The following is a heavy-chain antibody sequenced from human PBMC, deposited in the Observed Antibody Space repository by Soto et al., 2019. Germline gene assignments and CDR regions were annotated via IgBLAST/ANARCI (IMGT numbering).Heavy chain of an antibody. V-gene: IGHV3-23*01. CDR2: ISGGGGTT. J-gene: IGHJ1*01. Sequence: GGSLRLSCAASGFTFSTYAMSWVRQAPGKGLEWVSGISGGGGTTYYADPVKGRFTISRDNSKNTVYLQVNSLRAEDTAVYYCAKDQAGAGTISRYFQDWGQGTLVTVSS. CDR3: AKDQAGAGTISRYFQD. D-gene: IGHD6-13*01. CDR1: GFTFSTYA.